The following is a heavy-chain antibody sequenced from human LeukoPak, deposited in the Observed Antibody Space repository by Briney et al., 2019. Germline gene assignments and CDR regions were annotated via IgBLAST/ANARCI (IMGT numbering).Heavy chain of an antibody. CDR3: AKASGYCSSTTSCYLYFDY. CDR1: GFTFSSYA. CDR2: ISGSGGST. Sequence: PGGSLRLSCAASGFTFSSYAMSWVRQAPGKGLEWVSAISGSGGSTYYADSVKGRFTISGDNSKNTLYLQMNSLRDEDTAVYYCAKASGYCSSTTSCYLYFDYWGQGTLVTVSS. D-gene: IGHD2-2*01. J-gene: IGHJ4*02. V-gene: IGHV3-23*01.